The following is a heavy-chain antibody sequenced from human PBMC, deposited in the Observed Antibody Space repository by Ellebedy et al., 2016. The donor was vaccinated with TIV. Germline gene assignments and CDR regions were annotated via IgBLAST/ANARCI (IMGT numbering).Heavy chain of an antibody. CDR1: GFNLSTYS. CDR2: ISGSGDST. Sequence: GESLKISCAASGFNLSTYSMNWVRQAPGKGLEWVSAISGSGDSTYYADSVKGRFTISRDNSKDTLYLQMHSLRADDTAVYYCAKRVVPVAGTLSHPSFDYWGQGTLVSVSS. D-gene: IGHD6-19*01. J-gene: IGHJ4*02. CDR3: AKRVVPVAGTLSHPSFDY. V-gene: IGHV3-23*01.